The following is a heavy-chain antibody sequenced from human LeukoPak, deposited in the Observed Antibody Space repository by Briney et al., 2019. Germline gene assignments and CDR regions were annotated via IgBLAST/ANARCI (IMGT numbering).Heavy chain of an antibody. D-gene: IGHD3-10*01. Sequence: SETLSLTCTVSGDSVSNGNYYWSCLRQPPGKARECIGYIYYTGKTYYNPSLGGRVTILVDTYRNHFSVKLSSVTAADTAVYYCARSQNYYGSGDYWGQGTLVTVSS. J-gene: IGHJ4*02. V-gene: IGHV4-61*03. CDR3: ARSQNYYGSGDY. CDR1: GDSVSNGNYY. CDR2: IYYTGKT.